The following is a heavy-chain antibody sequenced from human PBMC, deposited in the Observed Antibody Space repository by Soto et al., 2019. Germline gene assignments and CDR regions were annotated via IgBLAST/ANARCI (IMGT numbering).Heavy chain of an antibody. V-gene: IGHV3-23*01. CDR2: ISASGGSA. Sequence: VGSLRLSCAAPGFRFSSYAMSWVRQAPGQGPEWLSVISASGGSAYYADSVRGRFTISRDNSKNTLYLQMKSLGAEDTAVYYCASSSALWHGMDAWGQGTTVTVYS. J-gene: IGHJ6*02. CDR3: ASSSALWHGMDA. CDR1: GFRFSSYA. D-gene: IGHD6-6*01.